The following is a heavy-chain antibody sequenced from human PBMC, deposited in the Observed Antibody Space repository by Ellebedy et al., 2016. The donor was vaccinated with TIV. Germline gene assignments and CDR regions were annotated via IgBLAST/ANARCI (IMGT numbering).Heavy chain of an antibody. CDR2: IYYSGST. V-gene: IGHV4-39*01. Sequence: SETLSLTCSVSGASISNSGYYWGWICQPPGKSLEWIGIIYYSGSTYYNPSLKSRVTISVDTSTNQFSLKLTSVTAADTAIYYCARRTDSGSYYDYFNSWGQGTLVTVSS. D-gene: IGHD1-26*01. J-gene: IGHJ4*02. CDR1: GASISNSGYY. CDR3: ARRTDSGSYYDYFNS.